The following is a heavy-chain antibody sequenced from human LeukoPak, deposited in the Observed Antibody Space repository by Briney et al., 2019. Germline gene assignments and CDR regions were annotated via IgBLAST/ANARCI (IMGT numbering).Heavy chain of an antibody. CDR1: GYSFSGYY. CDR2: INPNNGAT. J-gene: IGHJ4*02. V-gene: IGHV1-2*02. D-gene: IGHD1-1*01. Sequence: ASVKVSCKASGYSFSGYYIHWVRQAPGQGLEWMGWINPNNGATHYAQKFQGGVTMTRDTSITTFYMEVTSLRPDDTASYYCARYNCNDVVSPLDSRGQGTLVTVSS. CDR3: ARYNCNDVVSPLDS.